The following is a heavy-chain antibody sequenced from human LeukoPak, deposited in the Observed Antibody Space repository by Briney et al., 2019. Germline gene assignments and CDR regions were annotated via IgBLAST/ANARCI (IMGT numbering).Heavy chain of an antibody. CDR3: ARSGFGSGISFDL. CDR2: MNPNSGDT. J-gene: IGHJ5*02. Sequence: ASVKVSCKASGYTFTSYDINWVRQAPGQGLEWMGWMNPNSGDTGYPQKFQGRVTMARDTSITTAYMELSSLRSEDTAVYYCARSGFGSGISFDLWGQGTLVTVSS. CDR1: GYTFTSYD. D-gene: IGHD3-10*01. V-gene: IGHV1-8*01.